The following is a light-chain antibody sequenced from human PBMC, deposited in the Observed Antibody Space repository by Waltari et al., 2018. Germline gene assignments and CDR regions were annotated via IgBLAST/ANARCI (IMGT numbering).Light chain of an antibody. CDR3: ATWDDDLNGPI. J-gene: IGLJ2*01. CDR1: NSNIGANS. CDR2: SNY. Sequence: QSVLTQSPSASGTPGQRVTMSCSGSNSNIGANSVNWYQHLPQRAPELLIFSNYRRPSGVPDRFSGSKSGTSASLAISGLQSGDEGNYYCATWDDDLNGPIFGAGTKLTVL. V-gene: IGLV1-44*01.